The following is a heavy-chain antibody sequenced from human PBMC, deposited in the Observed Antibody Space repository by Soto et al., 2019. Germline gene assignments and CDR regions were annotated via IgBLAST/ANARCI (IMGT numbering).Heavy chain of an antibody. CDR1: GFIFSSYP. J-gene: IGHJ4*02. D-gene: IGHD6-19*01. Sequence: QVQLVDSGGGVVQPGRSLRLSCAASGFIFSSYPMFWVRQAPGKGLEWVAVISYDGRNTYYADSVKGRFTVSRDNSKNTLYLQMDSLRAEDTAVYYCSKVHSNGWYHFDYWGQGTLVTVYS. CDR3: SKVHSNGWYHFDY. CDR2: ISYDGRNT. V-gene: IGHV3-30*04.